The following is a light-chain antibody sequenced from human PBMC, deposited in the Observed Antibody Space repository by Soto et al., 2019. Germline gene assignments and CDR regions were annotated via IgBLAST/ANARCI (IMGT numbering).Light chain of an antibody. CDR3: QQYNNWPWT. J-gene: IGKJ1*01. V-gene: IGKV3-15*01. Sequence: EIVMTQSPATLSVSPGERATLSCRAGQSVSINLAWYQQKPGQAPRLLIYAASARATGIPARFSGSGSGTEFTLTSSSLQSEALAVYYCQQYNNWPWTFGQGTKVEIK. CDR1: QSVSIN. CDR2: AAS.